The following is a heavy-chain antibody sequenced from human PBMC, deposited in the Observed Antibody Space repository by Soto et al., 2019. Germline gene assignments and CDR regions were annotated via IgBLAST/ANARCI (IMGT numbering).Heavy chain of an antibody. J-gene: IGHJ3*01. Sequence: PSETLSLTCAVSGVSISSGGYSWSCIRQPPGKCLEGIGYIYHSGSTYYNPSLKSRVTISVDRSKNQFSLNLSSVTAADTAVYYCARTPDLWGEGTMVTVSS. V-gene: IGHV4-30-2*01. CDR1: GVSISSGGYS. CDR3: ARTPDL. CDR2: IYHSGST.